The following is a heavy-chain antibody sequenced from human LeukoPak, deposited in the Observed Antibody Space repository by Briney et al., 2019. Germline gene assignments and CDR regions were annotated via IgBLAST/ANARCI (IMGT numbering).Heavy chain of an antibody. V-gene: IGHV3-30-3*01. CDR3: AKGPGRFLEQTDF. D-gene: IGHD3-3*01. J-gene: IGHJ4*02. CDR1: GFTFSSYA. Sequence: GGSLRLSCAASGFTFSSYAMHWVRQAPGKGLEWVAVISYDGSNRYYADSVKGRFTISRDNSKNTLYLQMNSLRAEDTAVYYCAKGPGRFLEQTDFWGQGTLVTVSS. CDR2: ISYDGSNR.